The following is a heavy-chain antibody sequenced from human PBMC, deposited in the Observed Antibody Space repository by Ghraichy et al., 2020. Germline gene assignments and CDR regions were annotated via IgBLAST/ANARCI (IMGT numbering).Heavy chain of an antibody. CDR2: INTDGTST. J-gene: IGHJ4*02. CDR3: ATILGYCSGNSCYSY. CDR1: GFTFSNYW. Sequence: GSLRLSCVASGFTFSNYWLHWVRQAPGKGLVWVSRINTDGTSTTYADSVKGRFTISRDNAKNTLYLQMNSLRAEDTAVYYCATILGYCSGNSCYSYWGRGTLVTVSS. V-gene: IGHV3-74*01. D-gene: IGHD2-15*01.